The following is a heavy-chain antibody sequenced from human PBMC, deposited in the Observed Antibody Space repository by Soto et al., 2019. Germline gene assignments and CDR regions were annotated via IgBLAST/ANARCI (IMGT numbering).Heavy chain of an antibody. CDR2: IVVGSGNT. J-gene: IGHJ4*02. D-gene: IGHD2-21*02. V-gene: IGHV1-58*01. Sequence: SLKVSCKASGFTFTSSAVQWVRQARGQRLEWIGWIVVGSGNTNYAQKFQERVTITRDMSTSTAYMELSSLRSEDTAVYYCAAGATLDWYSVDCWGQGALVTVSS. CDR3: AAGATLDWYSVDC. CDR1: GFTFTSSA.